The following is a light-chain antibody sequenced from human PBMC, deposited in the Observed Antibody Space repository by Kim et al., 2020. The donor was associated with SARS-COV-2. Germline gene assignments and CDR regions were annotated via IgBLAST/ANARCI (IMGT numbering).Light chain of an antibody. J-gene: IGLJ2*01. CDR1: SGDV. Sequence: QSALTQPPSASGSPGQSVTISCTGASGDVSWYQQHPGKAPKLMIYEVSKRPSGVPDRFSGSKSGNTASLTVSGLQAEDEADYYCSSYGGGNTLVIFGGGTQLTVL. CDR3: SSYGGGNTLVI. V-gene: IGLV2-8*01. CDR2: EVS.